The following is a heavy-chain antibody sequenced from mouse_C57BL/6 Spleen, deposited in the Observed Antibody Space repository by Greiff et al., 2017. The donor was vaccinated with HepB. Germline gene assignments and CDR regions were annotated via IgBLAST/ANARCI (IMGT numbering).Heavy chain of an antibody. CDR2: INPGSGGT. D-gene: IGHD1-1*01. V-gene: IGHV1-54*01. J-gene: IGHJ1*03. Sequence: QVQLQQSGAELVRPGTSVKVSCKASGYAFTNYLIEWVKQRPGQGLEWIGVINPGSGGTNYNEKFKGKATLTADKSSSTAYMQLSSLTSEDSAVYFCARGPHKDYGSSDWYFDVWGTGTTVTVSS. CDR3: ARGPHKDYGSSDWYFDV. CDR1: GYAFTNYL.